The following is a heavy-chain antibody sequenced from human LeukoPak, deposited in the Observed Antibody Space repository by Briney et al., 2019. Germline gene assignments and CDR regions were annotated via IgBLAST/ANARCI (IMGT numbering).Heavy chain of an antibody. CDR2: IYSGGST. CDR1: GFTVSSNY. D-gene: IGHD4-11*01. V-gene: IGHV3-66*01. Sequence: PGGSLRLSCAASGFTVSSNYMSWVRQAPGKGLEWVSVIYSGGSTYYADSVKGRFTISRDNSKNTLYLQMNSLRAEDTAVYYCARGGGTTWSVTTFSDYWGQGTLVTVSS. CDR3: ARGGGTTWSVTTFSDY. J-gene: IGHJ4*02.